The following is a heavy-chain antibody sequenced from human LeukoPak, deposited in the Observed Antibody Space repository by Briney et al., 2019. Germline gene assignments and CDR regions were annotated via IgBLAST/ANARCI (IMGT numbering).Heavy chain of an antibody. CDR3: AKGSGSGWYGWFAP. CDR1: GFTFDDYA. V-gene: IGHV3-9*01. D-gene: IGHD6-19*01. J-gene: IGHJ5*02. CDR2: ISWNSGSI. Sequence: GGSLRLSCAASGFTFDDYAMHWVRQAPGKGLEWVSGISWNSGSIGYADSVKGRFTISRENSKNTFFLQMNTLRADDTAVYYCAKGSGSGWYGWFAPWGQGTLVTVSS.